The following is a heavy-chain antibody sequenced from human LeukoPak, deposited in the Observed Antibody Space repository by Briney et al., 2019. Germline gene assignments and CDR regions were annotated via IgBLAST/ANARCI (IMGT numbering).Heavy chain of an antibody. CDR1: GFTVSSNY. J-gene: IGHJ6*03. Sequence: PGGSLRLSCAASGFTVSSNYMSWVRQAPGKGLEWVSVIYSGGSTYYADSVKGRFTISRDNSKNTLYLQMGSLRAEDMAVYYCARTPEPYYYYYYMDVWGKGTTVTVSS. CDR2: IYSGGST. D-gene: IGHD1-14*01. V-gene: IGHV3-53*05. CDR3: ARTPEPYYYYYYMDV.